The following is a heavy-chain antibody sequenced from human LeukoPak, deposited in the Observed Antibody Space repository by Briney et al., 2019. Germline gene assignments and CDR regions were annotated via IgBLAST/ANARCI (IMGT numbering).Heavy chain of an antibody. V-gene: IGHV3-30*03. D-gene: IGHD3-22*01. J-gene: IGHJ4*02. CDR2: ISYDGSNK. CDR3: ARGLAYYYASSAYFLDF. CDR1: GFTFSNAW. Sequence: GGSLRLSCAASGFTFSNAWMSWARQAPGKGLEWVAVISYDGSNKYYADSVKGRFTISRDNSKNTLYLQMNSLRAEDTAVFYCARGLAYYYASSAYFLDFWGQGTLVTVSS.